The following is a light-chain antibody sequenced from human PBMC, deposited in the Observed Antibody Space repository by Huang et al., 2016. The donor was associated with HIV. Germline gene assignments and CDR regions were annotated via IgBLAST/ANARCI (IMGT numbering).Light chain of an antibody. CDR3: QQYDNLYT. CDR2: DAS. Sequence: DIQMTQSPSSLSAPVGDGVTITCQASQDMRKYLNWYQQKPGKAPKLLIYDASNLQTGVPARFSGNGSGTDFTFTISSLQPEDIATYYCQQYDNLYTFGQGTKLEIK. V-gene: IGKV1-33*01. CDR1: QDMRKY. J-gene: IGKJ2*01.